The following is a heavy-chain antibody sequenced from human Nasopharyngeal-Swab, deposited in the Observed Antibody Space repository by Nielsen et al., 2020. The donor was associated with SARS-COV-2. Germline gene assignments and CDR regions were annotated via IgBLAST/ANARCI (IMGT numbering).Heavy chain of an antibody. J-gene: IGHJ6*02. V-gene: IGHV3-7*01. CDR1: GFTFSSYW. CDR3: AGDSFSRVGAAGSSHYYYYGMDV. D-gene: IGHD6-13*01. CDR2: IKQDGSEK. Sequence: GESLKISCAASGFTFSSYWMSWVRQAPGKGLEWVANIKQDGSEKYYVDFVKGRFTISRGNAKNSLYLQMNSLRAEDTAVYYCAGDSFSRVGAAGSSHYYYYGMDVWGQGTTVTVSS.